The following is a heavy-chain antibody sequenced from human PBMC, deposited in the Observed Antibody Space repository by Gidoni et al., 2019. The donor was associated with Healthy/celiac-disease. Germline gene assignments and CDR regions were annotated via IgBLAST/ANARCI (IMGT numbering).Heavy chain of an antibody. CDR3: AEGRETTYYYDSSGYYFFDY. CDR1: GFTFSGYA. CDR2: ISGSGVST. J-gene: IGHJ4*02. V-gene: IGHV3-23*01. D-gene: IGHD3-22*01. Sequence: EVQLLESGGGLVQPGGSLRRSCAASGFTFSGYAMSWVRQAPGKGLEWVSAISGSGVSTYYADSVKGRFTISVDNSKNTLYLQMNSLRAEDTDVYYCAEGRETTYYYDSSGYYFFDYWGQGTLVTVSS.